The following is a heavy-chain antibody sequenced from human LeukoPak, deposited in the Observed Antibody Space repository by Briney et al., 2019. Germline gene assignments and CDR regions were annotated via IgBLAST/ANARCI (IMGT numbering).Heavy chain of an antibody. J-gene: IGHJ4*02. CDR2: INPNSGGT. CDR1: GYTFTGYH. D-gene: IGHD5-24*01. V-gene: IGHV1-2*02. Sequence: ASVKVSCKASGYTFTGYHMHWVRQAPGQGLEWMGWINPNSGGTHFAQKFQGRVTMTRDTSLSTAYMGLSRLTSDDTAVYYCARPRGDGYNDCYYYWGQGTLVTVSS. CDR3: ARPRGDGYNDCYYY.